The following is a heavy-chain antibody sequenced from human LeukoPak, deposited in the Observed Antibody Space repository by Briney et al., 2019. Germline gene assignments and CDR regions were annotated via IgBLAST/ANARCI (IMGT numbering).Heavy chain of an antibody. J-gene: IGHJ3*02. CDR2: ISGSGGST. Sequence: PGGSLRLSCAASGFTFSSYSMNWVRQAPGKGLEWVSAISGSGGSTYYADSVKGRFTISRDNSKNTLYLQMNSLRAEDTAVYYCAKGRGYCSSTSCYVSFAFDIWGQGTMVTVSS. D-gene: IGHD2-2*01. CDR1: GFTFSSYS. CDR3: AKGRGYCSSTSCYVSFAFDI. V-gene: IGHV3-23*01.